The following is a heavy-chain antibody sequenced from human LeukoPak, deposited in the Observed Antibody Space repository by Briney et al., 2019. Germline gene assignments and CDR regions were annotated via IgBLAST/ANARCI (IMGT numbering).Heavy chain of an antibody. V-gene: IGHV1-69*04. Sequence: SVKVTCKASGGTFSSYAISWVRQAPGQGLEWMGRIIPILGIANYAQKFQGRVTITADKSTSTAYMELSSLRSEDTAVYYCARGTLPHTYYYYYGMDVWGQGTTVTVSS. J-gene: IGHJ6*02. CDR1: GGTFSSYA. CDR3: ARGTLPHTYYYYYGMDV. CDR2: IIPILGIA. D-gene: IGHD1-26*01.